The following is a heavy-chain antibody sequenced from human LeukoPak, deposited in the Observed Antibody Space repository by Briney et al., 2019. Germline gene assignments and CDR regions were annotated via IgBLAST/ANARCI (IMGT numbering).Heavy chain of an antibody. Sequence: SETLSHTCTVSGGSISSYYWSWIRQPPGKGLEWIGYIYYSGSTNYNPSLKSRVTISVDTSKNQFSPKLSSVTAADTAVYYCARDRRWLVSLYYGMDVWGQGTTVTVSS. CDR3: ARDRRWLVSLYYGMDV. J-gene: IGHJ6*02. CDR2: IYYSGST. CDR1: GGSISSYY. V-gene: IGHV4-59*01. D-gene: IGHD6-19*01.